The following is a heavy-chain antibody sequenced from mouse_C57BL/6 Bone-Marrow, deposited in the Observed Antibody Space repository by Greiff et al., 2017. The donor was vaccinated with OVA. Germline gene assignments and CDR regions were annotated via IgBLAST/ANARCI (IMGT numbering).Heavy chain of an antibody. J-gene: IGHJ3*01. V-gene: IGHV1-55*01. CDR3: AIGGLLRPLFAY. CDR2: IYPGSGST. Sequence: QVQLQQSGAELVKPGASVKMSCKASGYTFTSYWITWVKQRPGQGLEWIGDIYPGSGSTNYNEKFKSKATLTVDTSSSTAYMQLSSLTSEDSAVYYCAIGGLLRPLFAYWGQGTLVTVSA. CDR1: GYTFTSYW. D-gene: IGHD2-3*01.